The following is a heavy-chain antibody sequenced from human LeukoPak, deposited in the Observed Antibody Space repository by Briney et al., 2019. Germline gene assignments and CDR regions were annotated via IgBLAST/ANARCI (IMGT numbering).Heavy chain of an antibody. V-gene: IGHV4-39*01. D-gene: IGHD1-26*01. CDR1: GGSISSGDYY. CDR2: IYYSGST. Sequence: SETLSLTCTVSGGSISSGDYYWGWIRQPPGKGLEWCGSIYYSGSTYYNASLKSRVTITVDTSKNQFSLTLSSVTAADTAVYYCARWDYSGSQTAAWGQGTLVTVSS. CDR3: ARWDYSGSQTAA. J-gene: IGHJ5*02.